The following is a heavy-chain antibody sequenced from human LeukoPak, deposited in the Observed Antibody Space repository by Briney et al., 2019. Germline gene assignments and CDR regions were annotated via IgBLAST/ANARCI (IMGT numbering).Heavy chain of an antibody. J-gene: IGHJ4*02. D-gene: IGHD5-18*01. CDR2: INPSGGST. CDR3: ARDWIQLWLNPTSFDY. Sequence: GASVKVSCKASGYTFTSYYMHWVRQAPGQGLEWMGIINPSGGSTSYAQKFQGRVTMTRDTSTSTVYMELSSLRSEDTAVYYCARDWIQLWLNPTSFDYWGQGTLVTVSS. V-gene: IGHV1-46*01. CDR1: GYTFTSYY.